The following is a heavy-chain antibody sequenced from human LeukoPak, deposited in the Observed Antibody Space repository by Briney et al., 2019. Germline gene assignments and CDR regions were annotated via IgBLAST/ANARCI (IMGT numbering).Heavy chain of an antibody. CDR3: ARGAVAAIPLDY. CDR2: IYYSGST. CDR1: GGSISSYY. D-gene: IGHD6-19*01. V-gene: IGHV4-59*01. Sequence: SETLSLTCTVSGGSISSYYWSWIRQPPGKGLEWIGYIYYSGSTNYNPSLKGRVTISVDTSKNQFSLKLSSVTAADTAVYYCARGAVAAIPLDYWGQGTLVTVSS. J-gene: IGHJ4*02.